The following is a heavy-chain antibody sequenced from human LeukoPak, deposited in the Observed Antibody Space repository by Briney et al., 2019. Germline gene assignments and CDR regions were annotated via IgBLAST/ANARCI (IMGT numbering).Heavy chain of an antibody. CDR1: GFTFDDYA. CDR3: AKDRGTTVTTPDAFDI. V-gene: IGHV3-9*01. CDR2: ISWNSGSI. D-gene: IGHD4-17*01. Sequence: PGGSLRLSCAASGFTFDDYAVPWVRQAPGKGLGWVSGISWNSGSIGYADSVKGRFTISRDNAKNSLYLQMNSLRAEDTALYYCAKDRGTTVTTPDAFDIWGQGTMVTVSS. J-gene: IGHJ3*02.